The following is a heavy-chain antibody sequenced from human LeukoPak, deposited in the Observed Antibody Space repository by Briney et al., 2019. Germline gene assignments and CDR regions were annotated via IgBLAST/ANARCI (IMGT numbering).Heavy chain of an antibody. Sequence: PGGSLRLSCAASGFTFSSYTMNWVRQAPGKGLEWVANMNQDGSEKNYVDSVKGRFTISRDNAKNSLYLQMNSLRAEDTAVYYCARDWAAADAHFDYWGQGTLVTVSS. CDR1: GFTFSSYT. D-gene: IGHD6-13*01. V-gene: IGHV3-7*01. J-gene: IGHJ4*02. CDR3: ARDWAAADAHFDY. CDR2: MNQDGSEK.